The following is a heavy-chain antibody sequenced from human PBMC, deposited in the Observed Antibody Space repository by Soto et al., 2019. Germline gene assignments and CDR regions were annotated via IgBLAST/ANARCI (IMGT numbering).Heavy chain of an antibody. D-gene: IGHD3-22*01. J-gene: IGHJ4*02. V-gene: IGHV3-64*01. CDR1: GFTLSSYA. CDR2: ISSYGGST. Sequence: GXSLRLSCAASGFTLSSYAMHWVRQAPGNGLEYVSAISSYGGSTYYANSVKGRFTISRDNSKNTLYLQMGSLRAEDMAVYYCARDPDSSGYYYFDYWGQGTLVTVSS. CDR3: ARDPDSSGYYYFDY.